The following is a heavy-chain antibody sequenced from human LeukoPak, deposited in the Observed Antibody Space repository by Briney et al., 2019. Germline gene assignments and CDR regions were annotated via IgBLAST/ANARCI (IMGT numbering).Heavy chain of an antibody. CDR1: GYTFTSYG. V-gene: IGHV1-18*01. D-gene: IGHD3-22*01. CDR2: ISAYNGNT. CDR3: ARGNYYDSSGYYTPPDYYYYGMDV. J-gene: IGHJ6*02. Sequence: ASVKVSCKASGYTFTSYGISCVRQAPGQGLEWMGWISAYNGNTNYAQKLQGRVTMTTDTSTSTAYMELRSLRSDDTAVYYCARGNYYDSSGYYTPPDYYYYGMDVWGQGTTVTVSS.